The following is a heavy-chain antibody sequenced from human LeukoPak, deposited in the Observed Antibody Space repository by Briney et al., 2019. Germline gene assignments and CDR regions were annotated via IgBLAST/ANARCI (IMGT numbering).Heavy chain of an antibody. CDR2: ISTDNGHA. CDR1: GYTFTSYG. J-gene: IGHJ4*02. CDR3: ARPVVSSLGYYFEP. Sequence: ASVNVSCKASGYTFTSYGISWVRQGPGQRLEWMAWISTDNGHANYPQNLQNRVTVTADTSTYTAYLELRSLRSDDSAVYYCARPVVSSLGYYFEPWGQGTLVTVSS. D-gene: IGHD3-22*01. V-gene: IGHV1-18*01.